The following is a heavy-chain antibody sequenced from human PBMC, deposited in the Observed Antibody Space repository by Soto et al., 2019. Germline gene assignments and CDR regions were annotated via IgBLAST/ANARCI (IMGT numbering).Heavy chain of an antibody. Sequence: EVQLLESGGGLVQPGGSLRLSCVASGFSFSSYAMSWVRQAPGEGLEWVSVISGSDGSTYYADSVKRRFTISRDDSKNTLYLQMNSLRAEDTAVYYCAKDRERDAWYEDYWGQGTLVTVSS. CDR1: GFSFSSYA. D-gene: IGHD6-13*01. CDR3: AKDRERDAWYEDY. V-gene: IGHV3-23*01. CDR2: ISGSDGST. J-gene: IGHJ4*02.